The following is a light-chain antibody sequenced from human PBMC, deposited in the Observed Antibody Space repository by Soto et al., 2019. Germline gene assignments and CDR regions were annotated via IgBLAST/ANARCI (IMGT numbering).Light chain of an antibody. CDR1: QSVSSNH. V-gene: IGKV3-20*01. CDR3: QQYGSSPQT. J-gene: IGKJ1*01. CDR2: GAS. Sequence: ESVLTQSPGTLSLSPGERATLSCRASQSVSSNHLAWYQQKRGQPPRLLIYGASSRATGTPGRFSGSGSGTDFTLTITRLEPEDCAVYYCQQYGSSPQTFGQGTKVEI.